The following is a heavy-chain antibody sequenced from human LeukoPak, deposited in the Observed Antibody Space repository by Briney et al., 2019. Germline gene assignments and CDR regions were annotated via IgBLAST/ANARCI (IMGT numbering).Heavy chain of an antibody. J-gene: IGHJ6*03. CDR1: GGSFSGYY. CDR3: ATKSRGYYGSGLGYYYYYMDV. Sequence: SETLSLTCAVYGGSFSGYYWSWIRQPPGKGLEWIGEINHSGSTSYNPSLKSRVTISVDTSKNQFSLKLSSVTAADTAVYYCATKSRGYYGSGLGYYYYYMDVWGKGTTVTVSS. D-gene: IGHD3-10*01. CDR2: INHSGST. V-gene: IGHV4-34*01.